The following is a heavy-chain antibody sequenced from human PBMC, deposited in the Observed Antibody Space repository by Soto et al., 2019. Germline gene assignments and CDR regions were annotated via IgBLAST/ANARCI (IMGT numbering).Heavy chain of an antibody. CDR2: ISYDGSNK. J-gene: IGHJ3*02. V-gene: IGHV3-30*18. CDR1: GFTFSSYG. CDR3: AKDERRYFDWYDAFDI. D-gene: IGHD3-9*01. Sequence: QVQLVESGGGVVQPGRSLRLSCAASGFTFSSYGMHWVRQAPGKGLEWVAVISYDGSNKYYADSVKGRFTISRDNSKNTLYLQMNSLRAEDTAVYYCAKDERRYFDWYDAFDIWGQGTMVTVSS.